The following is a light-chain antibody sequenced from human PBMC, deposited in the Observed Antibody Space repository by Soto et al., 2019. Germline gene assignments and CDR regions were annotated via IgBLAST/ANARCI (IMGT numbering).Light chain of an antibody. V-gene: IGKV1-39*01. J-gene: IGKJ1*01. Sequence: DIQMTHSPSSLSASVGDRVTITCRASQTISTYVNWYQQRPGKAPKVLLFGSSSLQSGVPSRFSGSGSGTDFTLTISSLQPEDFATYYCQQSYSTPRTFGQGTKVDIK. CDR3: QQSYSTPRT. CDR1: QTISTY. CDR2: GSS.